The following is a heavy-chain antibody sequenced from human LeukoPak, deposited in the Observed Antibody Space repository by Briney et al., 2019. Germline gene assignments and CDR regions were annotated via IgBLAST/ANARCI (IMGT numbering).Heavy chain of an antibody. CDR3: ARLGNYYYDSSGYSLDF. CDR2: IYPDDSDT. CDR1: GYSFTNYW. Sequence: GESLKISCKGSGYSFTNYWIGWVRQMPGKGLEWMGVIYPDDSDTKYSPSFQGQVTISADKSISTAYLQWSSLKASDTAMFYCARLGNYYYDSSGYSLDFWGQGTLVTVSS. J-gene: IGHJ4*02. V-gene: IGHV5-51*01. D-gene: IGHD3-22*01.